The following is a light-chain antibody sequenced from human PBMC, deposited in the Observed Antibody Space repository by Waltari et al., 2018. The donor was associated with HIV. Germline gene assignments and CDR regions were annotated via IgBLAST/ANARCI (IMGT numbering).Light chain of an antibody. CDR1: NIAATTT. CDR3: QVWDGRGDPVI. Sequence: VLPQPPSVSVAPGQTARTTCWRNNIAATTTLHWYRLNPGQAPVVVIYDDRDRPSGIPDRFSGSSSGDTATLTISRAEAGDEADYYCQVWDGRGDPVIFGGGTKLAVV. CDR2: DDR. J-gene: IGLJ2*01. V-gene: IGLV3-21*02.